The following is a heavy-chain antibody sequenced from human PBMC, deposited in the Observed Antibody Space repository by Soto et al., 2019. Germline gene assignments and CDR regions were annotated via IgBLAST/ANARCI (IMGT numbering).Heavy chain of an antibody. J-gene: IGHJ5*02. CDR1: GGSVISYY. V-gene: IGHV4-39*01. Sequence: SVTLSVTCTVAGGSVISYYWGWIRQPPGKGLEWIGSIYYSGSTYYNPSLKSRVTISVDTSKNQFSLKLSSVTAADTAVYYCARHREHCSGGSCYDRWFDPWGQGTLVTVSS. D-gene: IGHD2-15*01. CDR2: IYYSGST. CDR3: ARHREHCSGGSCYDRWFDP.